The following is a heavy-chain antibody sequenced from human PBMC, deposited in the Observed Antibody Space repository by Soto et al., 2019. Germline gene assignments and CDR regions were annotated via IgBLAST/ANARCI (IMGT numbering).Heavy chain of an antibody. V-gene: IGHV4-59*08. CDR1: GGSISSYY. CDR3: ASSQLDPRSYYYYGMDV. J-gene: IGHJ6*02. Sequence: SETLSLTCTVSGGSISSYYWSWIRHPPGKGLEWIGYIYYSGSTNYNPSLKSRVTISVGTSKNQFSLKLSSVTAADTAVYYCASSQLDPRSYYYYGMDVWGQGTTVTVSS. D-gene: IGHD6-6*01. CDR2: IYYSGST.